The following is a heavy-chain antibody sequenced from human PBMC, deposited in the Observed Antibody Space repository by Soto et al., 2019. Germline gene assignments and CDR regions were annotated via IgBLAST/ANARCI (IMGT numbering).Heavy chain of an antibody. CDR1: GGSITSSGSA. CDR3: ARHIHNQGFEYYFDS. D-gene: IGHD1-1*01. CDR2: IDYSGNI. V-gene: IGHV4-39*01. Sequence: SETLSLTCNASGGSITSSGSAWGWIRQSPGKGLEWIGTIDYSGNIYYIPSLKSRITISVDTSKNQISLKLSSMTAADTAVYYCARHIHNQGFEYYFDSWGQGTLVTVSS. J-gene: IGHJ4*02.